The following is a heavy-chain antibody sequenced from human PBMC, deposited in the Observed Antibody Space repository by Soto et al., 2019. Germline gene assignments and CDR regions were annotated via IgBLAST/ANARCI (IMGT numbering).Heavy chain of an antibody. CDR3: AREYSSGWYPYYYYGMDV. V-gene: IGHV3-33*01. J-gene: IGHJ6*02. Sequence: GGSLRLSCAASGFTFSSYGMHWVRQAPGKGLEWVAVIWYDGSNKYYADSVKGRFTISRDSSKNTLYLQMNSLRAEDTAVYYCAREYSSGWYPYYYYGMDVWGQGTTVTVSS. CDR1: GFTFSSYG. D-gene: IGHD6-19*01. CDR2: IWYDGSNK.